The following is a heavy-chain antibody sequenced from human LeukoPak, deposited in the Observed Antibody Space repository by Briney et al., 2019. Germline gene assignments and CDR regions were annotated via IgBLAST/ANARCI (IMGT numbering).Heavy chain of an antibody. V-gene: IGHV4-39*01. Sequence: SETLSLTCTVSGGSISSSSYYWGWIRQPPGKGLEGIGSIYYSGSTYYNPSLKSRVTISVDTSKNQFSLKLSSVTAADTAVYYCARQGAFNYWGQGTLVTVSS. CDR2: IYYSGST. CDR3: ARQGAFNY. D-gene: IGHD3-16*01. J-gene: IGHJ4*02. CDR1: GGSISSSSYY.